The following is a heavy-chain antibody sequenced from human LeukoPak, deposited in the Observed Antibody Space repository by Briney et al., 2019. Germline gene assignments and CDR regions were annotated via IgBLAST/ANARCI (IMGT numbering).Heavy chain of an antibody. V-gene: IGHV3-48*02. J-gene: IGHJ4*02. CDR1: GFTFSDYW. Sequence: GGSLRLSCAASGFTFSDYWMHWVRQAPGKGLEWVSHITASGTAMFYADSVKGRFTISRDNAKNSLYLQMNSLRDEDTAVYYCASSGSYRFDYWGQGTLVTVSS. D-gene: IGHD1-26*01. CDR3: ASSGSYRFDY. CDR2: ITASGTAM.